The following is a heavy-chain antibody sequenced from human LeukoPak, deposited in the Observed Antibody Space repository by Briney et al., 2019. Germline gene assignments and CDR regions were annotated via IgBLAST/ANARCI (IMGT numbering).Heavy chain of an antibody. J-gene: IGHJ6*03. CDR2: IYYSGYT. V-gene: IGHV4-59*12. CDR3: ARKYYYYYYMDV. Sequence: SETLSLTCTVSGGSISTYYWSWIRQPPGRGLEWIGYIYYSGYTNYNPSLKSRVTISVDTSKNHFSLKLSSVTAADTAVYYCARKYYYYYYMDVWGKGTTVTVSS. CDR1: GGSISTYY.